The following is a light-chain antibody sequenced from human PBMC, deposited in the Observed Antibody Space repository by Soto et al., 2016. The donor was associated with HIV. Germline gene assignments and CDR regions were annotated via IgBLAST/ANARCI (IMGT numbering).Light chain of an antibody. V-gene: IGKV1-5*03. CDR2: KAS. Sequence: DIRMTQSPSTLSASLGDRVTITCRASQSINKWLAWYQQKPGKAPNPLLIYKASTSQSGVPSTFSGSGSGTEFTLIISSLQPDDFATYYCQQYNSYPWTFGQGTKVEIK. CDR1: QSINKW. J-gene: IGKJ1*01. CDR3: QQYNSYPWT.